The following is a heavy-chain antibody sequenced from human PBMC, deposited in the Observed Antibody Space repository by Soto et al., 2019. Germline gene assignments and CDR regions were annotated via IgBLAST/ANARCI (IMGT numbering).Heavy chain of an antibody. V-gene: IGHV4-34*01. CDR3: ASEYGDDDY. CDR1: GGSFSGYY. CDR2: INHSGST. Sequence: SETLSLTCAVYGGSFSGYYWSWIRQPPGKGLEWIGEINHSGSTNYNPSLKSRVTISVDTSKNQFSLKLSSVTAADTAVYYCASEYGDDDYWGHGTMVTASS. J-gene: IGHJ4*01. D-gene: IGHD4-17*01.